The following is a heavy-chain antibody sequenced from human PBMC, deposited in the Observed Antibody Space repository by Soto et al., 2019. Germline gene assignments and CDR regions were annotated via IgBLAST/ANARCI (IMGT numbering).Heavy chain of an antibody. CDR1: GYTFTSYD. CDR2: ISAYNGNT. D-gene: IGHD2-15*01. J-gene: IGHJ6*02. CDR3: ARDSPQKWWSKNYYYYGMDV. V-gene: IGHV1-18*01. Sequence: ASVKVSCKASGYTFTSYDISWVRQAPGQRLEWMGWISAYNGNTNSAQKLQGRVTMTTDTSTNTAYMELRSLRSDDTAVYYCARDSPQKWWSKNYYYYGMDVWGQGTTVTVSS.